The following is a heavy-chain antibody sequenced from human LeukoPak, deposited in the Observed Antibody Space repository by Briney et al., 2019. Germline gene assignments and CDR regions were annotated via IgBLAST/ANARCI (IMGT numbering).Heavy chain of an antibody. CDR1: GGSFSGYY. CDR3: ARVALYYDILTGYYPSNYMDV. D-gene: IGHD3-9*01. J-gene: IGHJ6*03. CDR2: IYTSGST. V-gene: IGHV4-59*10. Sequence: PSETLSLTCAVYGGSFSGYYWSWIRQPAGKGLEWIGRIYTSGSTNYNPSLKSRVTMSVDTSKNQFSLKLSSVTAADTAVYYCARVALYYDILTGYYPSNYMDVWGKGTTVTISS.